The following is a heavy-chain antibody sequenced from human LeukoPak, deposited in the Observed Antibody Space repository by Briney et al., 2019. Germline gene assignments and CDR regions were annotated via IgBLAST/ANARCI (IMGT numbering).Heavy chain of an antibody. J-gene: IGHJ4*02. CDR1: GGSISSSSHY. D-gene: IGHD6-19*01. V-gene: IGHV4-39*01. CDR3: ARRPSTVAGFDY. Sequence: PSETLSLTCTVSGGSISSSSHYWGWIRQPPGEGVEWIGIIYYSGTTYYNPSLKSRVTISVDTSTNQFSLKLSSVTAADTAVYYCARRPSTVAGFDYWGQGTLVTVSS. CDR2: IYYSGTT.